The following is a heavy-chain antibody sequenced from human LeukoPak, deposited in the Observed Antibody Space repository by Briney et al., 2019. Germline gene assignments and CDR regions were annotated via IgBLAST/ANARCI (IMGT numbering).Heavy chain of an antibody. V-gene: IGHV1-3*01. J-gene: IGHJ4*02. D-gene: IGHD4-17*01. Sequence: ASVKVSCKASGYTCTSYAMHWVRQAPGQRREWMGWINAGNGNTKYSQKFQGRVTITRDTSASTAYMELSSVRSEDTAVYYCARGDYGDYLAGYWGQGTLVTVSS. CDR1: GYTCTSYA. CDR3: ARGDYGDYLAGY. CDR2: INAGNGNT.